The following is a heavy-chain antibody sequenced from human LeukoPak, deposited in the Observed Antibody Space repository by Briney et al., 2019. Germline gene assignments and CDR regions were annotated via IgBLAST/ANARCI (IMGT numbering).Heavy chain of an antibody. CDR2: IYYSGST. CDR3: ARDRNHFDY. CDR1: GGSISSYY. D-gene: IGHD1-14*01. Sequence: KSSETLSLTCTVSGGSISSYYWSWIRQPPGKGLEWIGYIYYSGSTNYNPSLKSRVTISVDTSKNQFSLKLSSVTPEDTAVYYCARDRNHFDYWGQGTLVTVSS. J-gene: IGHJ4*02. V-gene: IGHV4-59*12.